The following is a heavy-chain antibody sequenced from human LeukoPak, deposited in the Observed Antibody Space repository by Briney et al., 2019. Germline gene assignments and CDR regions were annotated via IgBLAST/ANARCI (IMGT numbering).Heavy chain of an antibody. V-gene: IGHV4-59*01. D-gene: IGHD1-26*01. CDR1: GGSISGYY. CDR2: IYYSGRT. Sequence: SETLSLTCTVSGGSISGYYWSWIRQPPEKGLEWIGYIYYSGRTDYNPSLKSRVTISVDTSKNLFSLKLSSVTAADTAVYYCARSALGRDAFDIWGQGTMVTVSS. J-gene: IGHJ3*02. CDR3: ARSALGRDAFDI.